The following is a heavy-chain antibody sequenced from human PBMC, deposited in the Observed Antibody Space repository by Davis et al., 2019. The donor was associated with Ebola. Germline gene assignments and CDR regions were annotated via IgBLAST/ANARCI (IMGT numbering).Heavy chain of an antibody. J-gene: IGHJ6*02. CDR2: ISWNSGSI. V-gene: IGHV3-9*01. Sequence: GGSLRLSCAASGFTFDDYAMHWVRQAPGKGLEWVSGISWNSGSIGYADSVNGRFTISRDNAKNSLYLQMNSLRAEDTALYYCAKDHYSSSYYYGMDVWGQGTTVTVSS. CDR1: GFTFDDYA. D-gene: IGHD6-6*01. CDR3: AKDHYSSSYYYGMDV.